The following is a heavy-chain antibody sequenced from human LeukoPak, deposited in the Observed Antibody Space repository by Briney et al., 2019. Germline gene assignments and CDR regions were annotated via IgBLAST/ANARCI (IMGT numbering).Heavy chain of an antibody. CDR2: ISAYNGNT. J-gene: IGHJ4*02. CDR3: ARDHAAGTSGDY. D-gene: IGHD6-13*01. V-gene: IGHV1-18*04. CDR1: GYTFTSYG. Sequence: ASVKVSCKASGYTFTSYGISWVRQAPGQGLERMGWISAYNGNTNYAQKLQGRVTTTTDTSTSTAYMELRSLRSDDTAVYYCARDHAAGTSGDYWGQGTLVTVSS.